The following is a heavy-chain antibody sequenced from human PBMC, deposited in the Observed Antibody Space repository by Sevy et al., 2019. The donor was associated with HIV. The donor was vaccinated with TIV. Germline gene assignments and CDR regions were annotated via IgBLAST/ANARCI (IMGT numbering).Heavy chain of an antibody. D-gene: IGHD3-3*01. CDR3: ARSITIFGVVIPTGAFDI. CDR2: ISYDGSNK. Sequence: WGSLRLSCAASGFTFSSYAMHWVRQAPGKGLEWVAVISYDGSNKYYADSVKGRFTISRDNSKNTLYLQMNSLRAEDTAVYYCARSITIFGVVIPTGAFDIWGQGTMVTVSS. V-gene: IGHV3-30-3*01. J-gene: IGHJ3*02. CDR1: GFTFSSYA.